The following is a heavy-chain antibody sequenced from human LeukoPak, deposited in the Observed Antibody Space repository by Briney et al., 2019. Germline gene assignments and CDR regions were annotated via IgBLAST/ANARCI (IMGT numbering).Heavy chain of an antibody. Sequence: SETLSLTCTVSGVSISSSSYYWGWIRQPPGKGLEWIGSIYYSGSTYYNPSLKSRVTISVDTSKNQFSLKLSSVTAADTAVYYCASFNRRTYSGYDPWGQGTLVTVSS. CDR3: ASFNRRTYSGYDP. CDR1: GVSISSSSYY. CDR2: IYYSGST. V-gene: IGHV4-39*01. D-gene: IGHD5-12*01. J-gene: IGHJ5*02.